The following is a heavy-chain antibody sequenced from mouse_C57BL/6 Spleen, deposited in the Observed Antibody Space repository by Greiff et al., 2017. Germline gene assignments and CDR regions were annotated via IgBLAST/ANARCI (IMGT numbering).Heavy chain of an antibody. D-gene: IGHD1-1*01. Sequence: QVQLKESGAELMKPGASVKLSCKATGYTFTGYWIEWVKQRPGHGLEWIGEILPGSGSTNYNQKFKGKATFTADTSSNTAYMQLSSLTTEDSAIYDGSGITTVNCALDYWGQGTSVTVSS. V-gene: IGHV1-9*01. CDR1: GYTFTGYW. CDR2: ILPGSGST. J-gene: IGHJ4*01. CDR3: SGITTVNCALDY.